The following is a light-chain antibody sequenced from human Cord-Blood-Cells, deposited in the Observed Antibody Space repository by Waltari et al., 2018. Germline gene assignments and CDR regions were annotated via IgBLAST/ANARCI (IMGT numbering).Light chain of an antibody. CDR2: AAS. Sequence: LSASVGDRFTITCRASQSISSYLNWYQQKPGKAPKLLIYAASSLQSGVPSRFSGSGSGTDFTLTISSLQPEDFATYYCQQSYSTPPETFGQGTKVEIK. CDR3: QQSYSTPPET. J-gene: IGKJ1*01. CDR1: QSISSY. V-gene: IGKV1-39*01.